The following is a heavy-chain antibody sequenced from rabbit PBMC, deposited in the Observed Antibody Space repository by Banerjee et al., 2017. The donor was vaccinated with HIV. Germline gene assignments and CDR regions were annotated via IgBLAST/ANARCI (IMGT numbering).Heavy chain of an antibody. V-gene: IGHV1S45*01. CDR1: GFSFSNRCV. D-gene: IGHD8-1*01. CDR3: ARSTGGSNYRMSL. Sequence: QEQLEESGGDLVKPEGSLTLTCTASGFSFSNRCVMCWVRQAPGKGLEWIACINTSSGSTVYATWAKGRFTISRTSSTTVSLQMTSLTAADTATYFCARSTGGSNYRMSLWGQGTLVTVS. J-gene: IGHJ3*01. CDR2: INTSSGST.